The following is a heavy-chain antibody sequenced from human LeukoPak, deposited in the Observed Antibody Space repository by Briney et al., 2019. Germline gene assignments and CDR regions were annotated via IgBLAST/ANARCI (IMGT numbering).Heavy chain of an antibody. D-gene: IGHD2-2*01. CDR2: IYTSGST. CDR3: AREMVVPAAAGWFDP. V-gene: IGHV4-61*02. Sequence: SETLSLTCTVSGGSISSGSYYWSWIRQPAGKGLEWIGRIYTSGSTNYNPSLKSRVTIPVDTSKNQFSLKLSSVTAADTAVYYCAREMVVPAAAGWFDPWGQGTLVTVSS. J-gene: IGHJ5*02. CDR1: GGSISSGSYY.